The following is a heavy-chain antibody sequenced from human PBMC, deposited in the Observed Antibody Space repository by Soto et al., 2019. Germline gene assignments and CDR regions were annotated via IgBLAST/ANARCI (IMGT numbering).Heavy chain of an antibody. Sequence: PSETLSLTCTVSGGSISSSSYYWGWIRQPPGKGLEWIGSIYYSGSTYYNPSLKSRVTISVDTSKNQFSLKLSSVTAADTAVYYCASQGVVVITWFDPWGQGTLVTVS. CDR2: IYYSGST. J-gene: IGHJ5*02. V-gene: IGHV4-39*01. CDR3: ASQGVVVITWFDP. CDR1: GGSISSSSYY. D-gene: IGHD3-22*01.